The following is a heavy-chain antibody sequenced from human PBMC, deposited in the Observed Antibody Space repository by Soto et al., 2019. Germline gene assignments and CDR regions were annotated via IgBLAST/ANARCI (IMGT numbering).Heavy chain of an antibody. CDR1: GFSFSSQA. Sequence: EVQLLESGGGLVQPGGSLRLSCAASGFSFSSQAMSWVRQAPGKGLEWVSAINGSGGSAYYADSVKGRFTISRDNSKNTLYLHMNSLRAEDTAVYYCAKDWCSGDCGYYFDYWGQGALVTVSS. V-gene: IGHV3-23*01. D-gene: IGHD2-21*02. CDR2: INGSGGSA. CDR3: AKDWCSGDCGYYFDY. J-gene: IGHJ4*02.